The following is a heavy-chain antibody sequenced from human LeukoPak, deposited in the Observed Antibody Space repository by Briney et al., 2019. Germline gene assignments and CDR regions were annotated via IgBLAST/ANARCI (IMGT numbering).Heavy chain of an antibody. Sequence: ASVKVSCKASGYTFTSYDINWVRQATGQGLGLMGWMNPNSGNTGYAQKFQGRVTMTRNTSISTAYMELSSLRSEDTAVYYCARVGRKSRHAFDIWGQGTMVTVSS. J-gene: IGHJ3*02. D-gene: IGHD3-10*01. V-gene: IGHV1-8*01. CDR1: GYTFTSYD. CDR2: MNPNSGNT. CDR3: ARVGRKSRHAFDI.